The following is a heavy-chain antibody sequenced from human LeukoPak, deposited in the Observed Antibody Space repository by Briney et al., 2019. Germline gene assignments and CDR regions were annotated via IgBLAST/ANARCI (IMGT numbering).Heavy chain of an antibody. J-gene: IGHJ5*02. CDR1: GFTFSSYA. Sequence: GGSLRLSCAASGFTFSSYAMSWVRQAPGKGLEWVANINQDGGAKYYVDSVKGRFTISRDNAKNSLYLQMSSLRVEDTAVYYCARDDVAWNDVHWFDPWGQGTLVTVSS. CDR2: INQDGGAK. V-gene: IGHV3-7*01. D-gene: IGHD1-1*01. CDR3: ARDDVAWNDVHWFDP.